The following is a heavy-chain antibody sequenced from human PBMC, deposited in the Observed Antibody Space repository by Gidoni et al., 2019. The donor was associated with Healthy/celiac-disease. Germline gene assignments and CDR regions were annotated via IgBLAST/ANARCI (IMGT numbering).Heavy chain of an antibody. CDR2: INHSGST. V-gene: IGHV4-34*01. CDR3: ARIHYDYIWGSYRPRAYFDY. D-gene: IGHD3-16*02. CDR1: GGSFSGSY. Sequence: QVQLQQWVAGLLKPSETLSLTCAVYGGSFSGSYWSWIRQPPGKGLEWIGEINHSGSTNYNPSLKSRVTISVDTSKNQFSLKLSSVTAADTAVYYCARIHYDYIWGSYRPRAYFDYWGQGTLVTVSS. J-gene: IGHJ4*02.